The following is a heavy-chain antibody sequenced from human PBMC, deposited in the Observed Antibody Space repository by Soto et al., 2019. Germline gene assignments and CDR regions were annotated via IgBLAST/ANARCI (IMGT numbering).Heavy chain of an antibody. V-gene: IGHV4-59*01. CDR2: IYYSGST. J-gene: IGHJ5*02. D-gene: IGHD7-27*01. CDR3: AISSNWGSGWFDP. CDR1: GGSISSYY. Sequence: QVQLQESGPGLVKPSETLSLTCTVSGGSISSYYWSWIRQPPGKGLEWIGYIYYSGSTNYNPSLKSRVTISVDTSKNQFSLKLSSVTAADTAVYYCAISSNWGSGWFDPWGQGTLVTVSS.